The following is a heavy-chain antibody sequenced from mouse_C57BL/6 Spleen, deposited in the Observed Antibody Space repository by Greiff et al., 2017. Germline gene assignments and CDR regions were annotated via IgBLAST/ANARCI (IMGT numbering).Heavy chain of an antibody. D-gene: IGHD1-1*02. CDR1: GYTFTDYY. V-gene: IGHV1-19*01. Sequence: EVQLQQSGPVLVKPGASVKMSCKASGYTFTDYYMNWVKQSHGKSLEWIGVINPYNGGTSYNQKFKGKATLTVDTSSSTAYMELNSLTSEDSAVYYCARTMGPYHGNFDYWGQGTTLTVSS. CDR3: ARTMGPYHGNFDY. CDR2: INPYNGGT. J-gene: IGHJ2*01.